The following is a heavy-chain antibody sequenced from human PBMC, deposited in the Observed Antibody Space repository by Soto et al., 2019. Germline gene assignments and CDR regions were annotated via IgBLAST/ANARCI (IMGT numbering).Heavy chain of an antibody. Sequence: QMHLQESGLGLVKPPETLSLTCAVSGGSISRSSYYWGWVRQPPGKGLEWIGSVYYTGTTYYNPSLKSRVSISVDTSDNQFSLTVTSVTAADTAVYYCARHPFWYFDLWGRGSLVSVSS. CDR2: VYYTGTT. V-gene: IGHV4-39*01. CDR3: ARHPFWYFDL. CDR1: GGSISRSSYY. J-gene: IGHJ2*01.